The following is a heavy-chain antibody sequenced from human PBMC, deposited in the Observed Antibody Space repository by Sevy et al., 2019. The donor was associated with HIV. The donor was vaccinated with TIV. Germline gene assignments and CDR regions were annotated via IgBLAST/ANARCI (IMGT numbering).Heavy chain of an antibody. Sequence: ASVKVSCKASGGTFSSYAITWVRQAPGQGLEWMGGIIPIFGTANYAQKFQGRVTITADESTSTAYMELSSLRSEDTAVYYCARDSSRYYYGSGSYYDTGRFWFDPWGQGTLVTVSS. D-gene: IGHD3-10*01. J-gene: IGHJ5*02. CDR3: ARDSSRYYYGSGSYYDTGRFWFDP. CDR1: GGTFSSYA. CDR2: IIPIFGTA. V-gene: IGHV1-69*13.